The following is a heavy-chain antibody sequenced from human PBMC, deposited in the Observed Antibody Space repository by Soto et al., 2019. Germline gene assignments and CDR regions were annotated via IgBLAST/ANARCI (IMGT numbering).Heavy chain of an antibody. Sequence: SGVAVTIREIGVGWIRQPPGKALEWLALIYWNDDKRYSPSLKSRLTITKDTSKNQVVLTMTNMDPVDTATYYCAHSPHFRAYYYYGMDVWGQGTTVTVSS. CDR1: GVAVTIREIG. J-gene: IGHJ6*02. CDR3: AHSPHFRAYYYYGMDV. CDR2: IYWNDDK. V-gene: IGHV2-5*01.